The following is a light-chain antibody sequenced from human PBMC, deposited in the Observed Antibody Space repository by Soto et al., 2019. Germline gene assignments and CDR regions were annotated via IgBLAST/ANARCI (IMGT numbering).Light chain of an antibody. Sequence: EIVLTQSPGTLSLSPGERATLSCRASQSVNGNYLTWYQQNPGQAPRLLIYSASRRATGIPDRFSGSGCGTDFTLTISRLEPEDFAVYYCQQYGSSFRYTFGQGTKLEIK. V-gene: IGKV3-20*01. J-gene: IGKJ2*01. CDR1: QSVNGNY. CDR3: QQYGSSFRYT. CDR2: SAS.